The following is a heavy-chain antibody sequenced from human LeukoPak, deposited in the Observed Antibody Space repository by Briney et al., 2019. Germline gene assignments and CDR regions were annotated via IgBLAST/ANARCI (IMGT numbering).Heavy chain of an antibody. V-gene: IGHV3-74*01. CDR2: IINVGHSI. CDR3: AAGGGWDQSFGVVTHIDA. D-gene: IGHD3-3*01. Sequence: GGSLRFSCVTLESTFSGYGSHWVGQGPEKGLELVARIINVGHSIIYADSVKGRFTTPTNNVKTTLYLHMKSLRLETTPGYYCAAGGGWDQSFGVVTHIDAWGKGTTV. CDR1: ESTFSGYG. J-gene: IGHJ6*03.